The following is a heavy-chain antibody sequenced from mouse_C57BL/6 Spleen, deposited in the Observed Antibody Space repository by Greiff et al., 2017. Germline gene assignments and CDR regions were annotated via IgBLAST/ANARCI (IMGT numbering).Heavy chain of an antibody. Sequence: VKLVESGAELARPGASVKLSCKASGYTFTSYGISWVKQRTGQGLEWIGEIYPRSGNTYYNEKFKGKATLTADKSSSTAYMELRSLTSEDSAVYFCARAYGSNYFDYWGQGTTLTVSS. J-gene: IGHJ2*01. CDR1: GYTFTSYG. V-gene: IGHV1-81*01. CDR2: IYPRSGNT. CDR3: ARAYGSNYFDY. D-gene: IGHD1-1*01.